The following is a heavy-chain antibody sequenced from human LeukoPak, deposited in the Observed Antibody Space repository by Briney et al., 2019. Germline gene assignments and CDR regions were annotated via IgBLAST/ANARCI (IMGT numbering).Heavy chain of an antibody. CDR3: ARDLGVIVATPTGYGY. Sequence: ASVKVSCKASGYXFTGYYMHWVRQAPGQGLEWMGWINLSSGGTNSAQKFLGRVTMTRDTSISTAYMELSRLRSDDTAVYYCARDLGVIVATPTGYGYWGQGTLVTVSS. J-gene: IGHJ4*02. CDR1: GYXFTGYY. D-gene: IGHD5-12*01. V-gene: IGHV1-2*02. CDR2: INLSSGGT.